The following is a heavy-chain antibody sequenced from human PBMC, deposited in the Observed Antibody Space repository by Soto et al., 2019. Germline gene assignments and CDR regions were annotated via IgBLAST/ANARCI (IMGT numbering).Heavy chain of an antibody. V-gene: IGHV4-59*01. CDR1: GGSISSYY. Sequence: ETLSLTCTGSGGSISSYYWSWIRQPPGKGLEWIGYIYHSGSTNYNPSLKSRVTISLDTSKSQFSLKLSSVTAADTAVYFCARDSGPSGWFDPWGQGTLVTVSS. CDR2: IYHSGST. CDR3: ARDSGPSGWFDP. D-gene: IGHD1-26*01. J-gene: IGHJ5*02.